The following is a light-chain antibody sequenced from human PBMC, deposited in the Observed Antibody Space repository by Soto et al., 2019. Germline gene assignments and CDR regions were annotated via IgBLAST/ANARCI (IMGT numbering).Light chain of an antibody. V-gene: IGLV1-47*01. J-gene: IGLJ1*01. CDR2: RDT. CDR3: ATWDDSASAYV. Sequence: QSVLTQPPSASGTPRQRVSISCSGSSSNIGRNFVYWYQQLPGTAPKLIIFRDTQRPSGVPDRFSASKSGTSASLAIRGLRSDDEADYYCATWDDSASAYVFGIGTKVTVL. CDR1: SSNIGRNF.